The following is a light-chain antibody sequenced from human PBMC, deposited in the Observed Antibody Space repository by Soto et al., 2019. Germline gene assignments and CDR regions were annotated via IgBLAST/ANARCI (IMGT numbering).Light chain of an antibody. V-gene: IGLV2-14*01. CDR2: EVS. CDR1: SSDVGAYTY. CDR3: SSYTTSNTLV. J-gene: IGLJ2*01. Sequence: QSALTQPASVSGSPGQSITSSCTGTSSDVGAYTYVSWYQQHPGKAPKLMIFEVSDRPSGVSNRFSGSKSGNTASLTISGLQAEDEADYYCSSYTTSNTLVFGGGTKVTVL.